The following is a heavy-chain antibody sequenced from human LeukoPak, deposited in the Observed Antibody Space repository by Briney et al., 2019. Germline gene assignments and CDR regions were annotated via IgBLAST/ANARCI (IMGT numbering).Heavy chain of an antibody. Sequence: PGGSLRLSCAASEFTFSSYFMNWVRQAPGKGLEWVSSISSGSTYIYYADSVKGRFTISRDNSKNTLYLQLNRLRAEDTAVYYCAKGGAVSSKSITMIRGTRRYYYYMDVWGKGTTVTISS. J-gene: IGHJ6*03. CDR2: ISSGSTYI. D-gene: IGHD3-10*01. V-gene: IGHV3-21*04. CDR1: EFTFSSYF. CDR3: AKGGAVSSKSITMIRGTRRYYYYMDV.